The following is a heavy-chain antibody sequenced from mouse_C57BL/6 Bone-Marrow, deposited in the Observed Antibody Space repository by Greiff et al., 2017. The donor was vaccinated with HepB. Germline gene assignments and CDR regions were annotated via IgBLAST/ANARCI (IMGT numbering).Heavy chain of an antibody. CDR1: GFSLTSYA. CDR2: IWTGGGT. J-gene: IGHJ4*01. D-gene: IGHD2-3*01. CDR3: ARNCRLLRPYAMDY. V-gene: IGHV2-9-1*01. Sequence: VQLVESGPGLVAPSQSLSITCTVSGFSLTSYAISWVRQPPGKGLEWLGVIWTGGGTNYNSALKSRLSISKDNSKSQVFLKMNSLQTDDTARYYCARNCRLLRPYAMDYWGQGTSVTVSS.